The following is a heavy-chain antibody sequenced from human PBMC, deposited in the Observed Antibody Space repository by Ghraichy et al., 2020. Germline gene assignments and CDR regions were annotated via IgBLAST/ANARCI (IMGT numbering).Heavy chain of an antibody. D-gene: IGHD1-20*01. Sequence: SVKVSCKASGFTFTSSAVQWVRQARGQRLEWIGWIVVGSGNTNYAQKFQERVTITRDMSTSTAYMELSSLRSEDTAVYYCAATFITGTAYYDFDYWGQGTLVTVSS. J-gene: IGHJ4*02. CDR3: AATFITGTAYYDFDY. CDR1: GFTFTSSA. CDR2: IVVGSGNT. V-gene: IGHV1-58*01.